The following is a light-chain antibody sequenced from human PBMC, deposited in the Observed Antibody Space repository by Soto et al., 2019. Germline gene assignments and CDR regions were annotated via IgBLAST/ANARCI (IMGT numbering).Light chain of an antibody. CDR3: QQRSNWPWT. CDR2: DVS. V-gene: IGKV3-11*01. CDR1: QSIRSY. J-gene: IGKJ1*01. Sequence: EIVLTQSPATLCLSPGERATLSCRASQSIRSYLAWYQQKPGQAPRLLIFDVSNRATGIPARFSGSGSGTDVALTISGLEPEDFAVYYCQQRSNWPWTFGQGTKVEIK.